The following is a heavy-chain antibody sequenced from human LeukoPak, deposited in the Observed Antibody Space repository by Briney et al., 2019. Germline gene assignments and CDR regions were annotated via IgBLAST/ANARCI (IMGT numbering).Heavy chain of an antibody. Sequence: GGSLRLSCVVSGITLANYGMSWVRQAPGKGLEWVAGVSGSGGSTNYADSVKGRVTISRDNPKNTLYLQINSLRAEDTAVYFCAKRGVVIRVILVGFHKEAYYFDSWGQGALVTVSS. V-gene: IGHV3-23*01. CDR1: GITLANYG. D-gene: IGHD3-22*01. J-gene: IGHJ4*02. CDR2: VSGSGGST. CDR3: AKRGVVIRVILVGFHKEAYYFDS.